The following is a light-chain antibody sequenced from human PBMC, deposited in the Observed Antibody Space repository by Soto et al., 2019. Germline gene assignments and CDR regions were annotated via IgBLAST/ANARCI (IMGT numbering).Light chain of an antibody. V-gene: IGKV3-20*01. CDR2: GAS. CDR1: QSVSSSY. CDR3: QQYGSSPVYT. Sequence: EIGLTQSPGTLSLSPGERATLSCRASQSVSSSYLAWYQQKPGQAPRLLIYGASSRATGIPDRFSGSGSGPDFTLTISRLEPEDFAVYYCQQYGSSPVYTFGQGTKLEI. J-gene: IGKJ2*01.